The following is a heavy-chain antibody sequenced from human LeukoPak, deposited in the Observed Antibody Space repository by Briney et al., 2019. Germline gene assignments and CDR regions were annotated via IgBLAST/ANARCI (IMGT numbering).Heavy chain of an antibody. CDR1: GFTFSSYG. CDR2: IWYDGSNK. Sequence: GGSLRLSCAASGFTFSSYGMHWVRQAPGKGLEWVAVIWYDGSNKYYADSVKGRFTISRDNSKNTLYLQMNSLGAEDTAVYYCASSPVVPAASRVNAFDIWGQGTMVTVSS. J-gene: IGHJ3*02. D-gene: IGHD2-2*01. CDR3: ASSPVVPAASRVNAFDI. V-gene: IGHV3-33*01.